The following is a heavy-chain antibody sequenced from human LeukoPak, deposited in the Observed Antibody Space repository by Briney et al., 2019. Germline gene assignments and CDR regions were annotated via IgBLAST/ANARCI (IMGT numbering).Heavy chain of an antibody. CDR1: GYTFTSYD. D-gene: IGHD6-19*01. CDR3: ARVAYSSGWSLDY. J-gene: IGHJ4*02. V-gene: IGHV1-8*01. Sequence: ASVKVSCKASGYTFTSYDINWVRQATGQGLEWMGWMNPNSGNTSYAQKFQGRVTMTRNTSISTASMELSSLSSEDTAVYYCARVAYSSGWSLDYWGQGTLVTVSS. CDR2: MNPNSGNT.